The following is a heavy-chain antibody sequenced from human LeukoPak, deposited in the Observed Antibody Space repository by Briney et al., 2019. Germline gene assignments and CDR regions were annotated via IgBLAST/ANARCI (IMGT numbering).Heavy chain of an antibody. D-gene: IGHD7-27*01. CDR2: ISTSATNT. J-gene: IGHJ4*02. CDR1: GFTSSYYA. Sequence: GGSLRLSCAVSGFTSSYYAMSWVRQAPGKGLEWVSCISTSATNTYYADSVKGRFTISRDDSKNSLYLQMNSLRAEDTALYYCAKGGPTGDLRSPGRDWWGQGTLVTVSS. V-gene: IGHV3-23*01. CDR3: AKGGPTGDLRSPGRDW.